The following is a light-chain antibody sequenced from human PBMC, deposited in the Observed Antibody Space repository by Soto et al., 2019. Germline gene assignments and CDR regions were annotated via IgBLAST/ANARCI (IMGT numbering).Light chain of an antibody. V-gene: IGKV3-15*01. CDR3: QHYNNWPPWT. Sequence: IVMTQSPATLSVSPGERATLSCRASQSVSTNLAWYQQKAGQAPRLLIYGASTRATGIPARFSGSGSGTEFTLTISSLQSEDFAVYYCQHYNNWPPWTFGQGTKVEIK. CDR2: GAS. CDR1: QSVSTN. J-gene: IGKJ1*01.